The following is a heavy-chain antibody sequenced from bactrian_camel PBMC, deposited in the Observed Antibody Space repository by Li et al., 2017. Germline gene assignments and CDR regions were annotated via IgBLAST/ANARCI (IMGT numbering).Heavy chain of an antibody. Sequence: VQLVESGGGSVQTGGSLKLSCAVSGYIDSDYCLGWFRQEPGAEREGVAAIFSDGSTSHADSVKGRFTISRDDAKNALYLQMNDLAPEDTGMYYCARCSWSWTVCHLGSSDYSDWGQGTQVTVS. D-gene: IGHD1*01. J-gene: IGHJ4*01. CDR3: ARCSWSWTVCHLGSSDYSD. CDR1: GYIDSDYC. V-gene: IGHV3S53*01. CDR2: IFSDGST.